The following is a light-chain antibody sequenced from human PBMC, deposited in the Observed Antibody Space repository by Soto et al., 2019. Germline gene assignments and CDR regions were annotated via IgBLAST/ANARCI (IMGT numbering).Light chain of an antibody. J-gene: IGKJ4*01. Sequence: EIVLTQSPGTLSLSPGERATLSCRASQSVSSSYLAWYQQKPGQAPRLLIYGASSRATGIPDRFSGSGSGTDFTLTISRLEPEDFAVYYCQLYGSSPLTFAVGTKVEIK. V-gene: IGKV3-20*01. CDR1: QSVSSSY. CDR3: QLYGSSPLT. CDR2: GAS.